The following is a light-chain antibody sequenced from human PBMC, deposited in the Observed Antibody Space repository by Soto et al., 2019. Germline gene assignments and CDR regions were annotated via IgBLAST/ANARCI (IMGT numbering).Light chain of an antibody. CDR1: SSDVGTYNL. V-gene: IGLV2-23*02. CDR2: EVT. Sequence: QSALTQPASVSGSPGQSINISCTGTSSDVGTYNLVSWYQQHPGKAPKLMIYEVTKRPSGISNRFSGSKSGNTASLTISGLQAEDEADYYCCSYAGSTTLVFGGGTKLTGL. J-gene: IGLJ2*01. CDR3: CSYAGSTTLV.